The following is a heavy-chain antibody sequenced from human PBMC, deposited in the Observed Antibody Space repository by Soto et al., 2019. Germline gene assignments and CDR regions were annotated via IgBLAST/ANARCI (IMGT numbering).Heavy chain of an antibody. CDR1: GGTFSSYT. CDR2: IIPILGIA. J-gene: IGHJ4*02. Sequence: QVQLVQSGAEVKKPGSSVKVSCKASGGTFSSYTISWVRQAPGQGLEWMGRIIPILGIANYAQKFQGRVTITGDKSTSPAYMELSGLGSEDTAVYYGASSTGCSGGSCSPPWRGGQGPLFPVSS. D-gene: IGHD2-15*01. V-gene: IGHV1-69*02. CDR3: ASSTGCSGGSCSPPWR.